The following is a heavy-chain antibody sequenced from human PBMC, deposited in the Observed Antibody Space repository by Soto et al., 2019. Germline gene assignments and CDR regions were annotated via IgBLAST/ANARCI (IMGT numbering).Heavy chain of an antibody. CDR1: GFTFSSYW. D-gene: IGHD3-3*01. CDR3: ARLLAYYDFWSGHKYYYYGMDV. CDR2: IKQDGSEK. J-gene: IGHJ6*02. V-gene: IGHV3-7*03. Sequence: PGGSLRLSCAASGFTFSSYWMSWVRQAPGKGLEWVASIKQDGSEKYYVDSVKGRFTISRDNAKNSLYLQMNSLRAEDTAVYYCARLLAYYDFWSGHKYYYYGMDVWGQGTTVTVSS.